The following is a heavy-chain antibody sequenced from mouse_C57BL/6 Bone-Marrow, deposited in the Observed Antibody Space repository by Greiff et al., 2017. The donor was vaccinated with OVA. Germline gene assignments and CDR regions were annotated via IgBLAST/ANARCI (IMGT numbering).Heavy chain of an antibody. CDR2: IYPRSGNT. Sequence: QVQLQQSGAELARPGASVKLSCKASGYTFTSYGISWVKQRTGQGLEWIGEIYPRSGNTYYNGKFKGKATLTADKSSSTAYMELRSLTSEDSAVYFCARLGRRRFAYWGQGTLVTVSA. CDR1: GYTFTSYG. CDR3: ARLGRRRFAY. D-gene: IGHD4-1*01. J-gene: IGHJ3*01. V-gene: IGHV1-81*01.